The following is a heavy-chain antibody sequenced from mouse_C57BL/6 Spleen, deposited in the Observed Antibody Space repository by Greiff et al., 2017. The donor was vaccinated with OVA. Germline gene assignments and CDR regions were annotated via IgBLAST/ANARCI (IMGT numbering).Heavy chain of an antibody. CDR3: AREGAVTRYFDV. J-gene: IGHJ1*03. CDR1: GYTFTSYW. CDR2: IYPGSGST. V-gene: IGHV1-55*01. Sequence: QVQLQQSGAELVKPGASVKMSCKASGYTFTSYWITWVKQRPGQGLEWIGDIYPGSGSTNYNEKFKSKATLTVDTSSSTAYMQLSSLTSEDSAVYYCAREGAVTRYFDVWGTGTTVTVSS. D-gene: IGHD2-2*01.